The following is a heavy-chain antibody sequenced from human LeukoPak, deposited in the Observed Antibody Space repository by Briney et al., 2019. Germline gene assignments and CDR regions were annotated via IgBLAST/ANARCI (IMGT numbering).Heavy chain of an antibody. J-gene: IGHJ3*02. CDR1: GFDFGSFA. Sequence: GGSLSLYCAASGFDFGSFAMHWVRQAPGKGLEWVANINEDASKKYYVDSVKGRFTISRDNADNSQYLQMNNLRAEDTAVYYCARDNPPNYNILTGYYDALDIWGQGTMVTVSS. D-gene: IGHD3-9*01. CDR2: INEDASKK. CDR3: ARDNPPNYNILTGYYDALDI. V-gene: IGHV3-7*01.